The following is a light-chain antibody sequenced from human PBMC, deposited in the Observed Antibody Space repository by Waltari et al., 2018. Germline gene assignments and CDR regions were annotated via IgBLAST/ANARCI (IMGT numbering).Light chain of an antibody. CDR1: QSVSSN. J-gene: IGKJ4*01. Sequence: EIVMTQSPATLSVSPGERATLSCRASQSVSSNLAWYQQKPGQAPRLLIYDASSRATGFPARFSGSGSGTEFTLTISSLQSEDFAVYYCQQYNNWPALTFGGGTKVEIK. V-gene: IGKV3-15*01. CDR3: QQYNNWPALT. CDR2: DAS.